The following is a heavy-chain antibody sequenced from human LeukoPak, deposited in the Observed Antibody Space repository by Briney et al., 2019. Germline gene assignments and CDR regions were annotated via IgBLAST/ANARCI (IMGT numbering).Heavy chain of an antibody. Sequence: GGSLRLSCAASGFTFDDYGMSRVRQAPGKGLEWVSGINWNGGSTGYADSVKGRFTISRDNAKDSLYLQMNSLRVEDTGVYYCASWGEGALDNWGQGTLVTVSS. J-gene: IGHJ4*02. CDR1: GFTFDDYG. CDR2: INWNGGST. V-gene: IGHV3-20*04. CDR3: ASWGEGALDN. D-gene: IGHD1-26*01.